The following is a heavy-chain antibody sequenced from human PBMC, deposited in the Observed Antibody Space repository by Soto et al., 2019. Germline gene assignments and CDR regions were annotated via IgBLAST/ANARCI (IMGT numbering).Heavy chain of an antibody. CDR1: GFTFSSYS. D-gene: IGHD6-6*01. J-gene: IGHJ6*02. CDR3: ARPEYSSSSYGMDV. CDR2: ISSSSSPI. V-gene: IGHV3-48*02. Sequence: GGSLRLSCAASGFTFSSYSMNWVRQAPGKGLEWVSYISSSSSPIYYADSVKGRFTIARDNAKNSLYLQMNSLRDEDTAVYYCARPEYSSSSYGMDVWGQGTTVTVSS.